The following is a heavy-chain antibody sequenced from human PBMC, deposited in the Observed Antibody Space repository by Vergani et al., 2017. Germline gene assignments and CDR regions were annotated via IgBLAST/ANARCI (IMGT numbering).Heavy chain of an antibody. V-gene: IGHV3-30*02. Sequence: QVQILQSGGGVVQPGGSLRLSCTLSGFTFNTYGIHWVRQAPGKGLEWVSFIRYDGSSEYYGDSVKGRFTLSIDKSQNTVNLQMNSLRTEDTAVYFCANSVSAGNVGVAYFGMDVWGRGTTVTVSS. J-gene: IGHJ6*02. CDR3: ANSVSAGNVGVAYFGMDV. D-gene: IGHD1-26*01. CDR2: IRYDGSSE. CDR1: GFTFNTYG.